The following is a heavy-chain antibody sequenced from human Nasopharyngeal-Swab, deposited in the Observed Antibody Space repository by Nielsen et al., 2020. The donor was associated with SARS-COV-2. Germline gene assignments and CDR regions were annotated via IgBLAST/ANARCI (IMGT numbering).Heavy chain of an antibody. Sequence: GESLKISCVASGFNFRKYWMHWVRRAPGKGLEWVARTNEDETRTDYADSVKGRFTISRDNSKNTLYVQMNSLRAEDTAVYYCARGPYGSGIDAFDIWGQGTMVTVSS. V-gene: IGHV3-74*01. D-gene: IGHD3-10*01. CDR2: TNEDETRT. CDR3: ARGPYGSGIDAFDI. J-gene: IGHJ3*02. CDR1: GFNFRKYW.